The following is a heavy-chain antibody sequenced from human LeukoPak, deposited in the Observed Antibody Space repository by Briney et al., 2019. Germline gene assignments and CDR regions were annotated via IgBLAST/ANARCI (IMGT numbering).Heavy chain of an antibody. V-gene: IGHV3-23*01. J-gene: IGHJ6*03. CDR3: AKDTQYYYGSGRDYMDV. D-gene: IGHD3-10*01. CDR2: ISGSGGST. CDR1: GFTFSSYA. Sequence: GSLRLSCAASGFTFSSYAMSWVRQAPGKGLEWVSAISGSGGSTYYADSVKGRFTISRDNSKNTLYLQMNSLRAEDTAVYYCAKDTQYYYGSGRDYMDVWGKGTTVTVSS.